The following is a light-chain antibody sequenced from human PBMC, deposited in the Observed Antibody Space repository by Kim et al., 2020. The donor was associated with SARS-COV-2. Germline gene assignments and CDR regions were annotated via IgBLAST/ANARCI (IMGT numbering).Light chain of an antibody. CDR3: LQDFNYPRT. CDR1: QGISNE. J-gene: IGKJ1*01. Sequence: ASVRDRFTITCRASQGISNELSWYQQKSGKAPKLLIYAASKLQTGVPSRFSGSGSGTYFTLTISSLQSEDFATYYCLQDFNYPRTFGQGTKVDIK. V-gene: IGKV1-6*01. CDR2: AAS.